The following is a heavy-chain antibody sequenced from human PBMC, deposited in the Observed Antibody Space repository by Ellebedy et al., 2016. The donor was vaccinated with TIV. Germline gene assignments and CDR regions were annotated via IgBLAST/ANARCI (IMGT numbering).Heavy chain of an antibody. CDR3: ARDPRGGGDYGDNWFDP. D-gene: IGHD4-17*01. V-gene: IGHV3-66*01. CDR2: IYTDGGT. CDR1: GFTVSSSF. J-gene: IGHJ5*02. Sequence: PGGSLRLSCAASGFTVSSSFMSWVRQAPGQGLEWVAVIYTDGGTHYTDSVLGRFDIYRDSPQHTLYLQMNSLRADDTAVYYCARDPRGGGDYGDNWFDPWGQGTLVTVSS.